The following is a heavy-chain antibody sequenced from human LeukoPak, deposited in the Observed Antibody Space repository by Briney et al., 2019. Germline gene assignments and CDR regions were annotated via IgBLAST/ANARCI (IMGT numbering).Heavy chain of an antibody. J-gene: IGHJ6*03. Sequence: GGSLRLSCVASGFTFSSYWMSWVRQAPGKGLEWVANIKQNGSEKHYVDSVKGRFTISRDSAKNSLYLQMNSLRAEDTAVYYCARDPYSGNYGNYYYYYMDVWRKGTTVTISS. V-gene: IGHV3-7*01. CDR1: GFTFSSYW. D-gene: IGHD1-26*01. CDR3: ARDPYSGNYGNYYYYYMDV. CDR2: IKQNGSEK.